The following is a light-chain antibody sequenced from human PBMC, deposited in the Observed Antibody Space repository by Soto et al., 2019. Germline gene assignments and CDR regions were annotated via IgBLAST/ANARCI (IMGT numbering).Light chain of an antibody. Sequence: EIVLTQSPGTLSLSPGERVTLSCRASQTVANTYLAWYQQKPGQAPRLLIYDASTRATGIPDRFSGSGSGTDFTLTSSRLEPEDFAVYYCQQYGRSPGLLTFGPGTQVDIK. J-gene: IGKJ3*01. V-gene: IGKV3-20*01. CDR3: QQYGRSPGLLT. CDR1: QTVANTY. CDR2: DAS.